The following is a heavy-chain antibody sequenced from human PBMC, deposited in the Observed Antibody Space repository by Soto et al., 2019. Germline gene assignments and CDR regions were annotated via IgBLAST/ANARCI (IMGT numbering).Heavy chain of an antibody. V-gene: IGHV4-30-2*01. CDR2: IYHGVST. CDR1: GGSISSGGYT. CDR3: ARDADDAFDI. J-gene: IGHJ3*02. Sequence: QLQLQESGSGLVKPSQTLSLTCTVSGGSISSGGYTWSWIRQPPGKGLEWIGYIYHGVSTYYNPPLKSRVTITIDRSKNQFSLKLSSVTAADTAVYYCARDADDAFDIWGQGTMVSVSS.